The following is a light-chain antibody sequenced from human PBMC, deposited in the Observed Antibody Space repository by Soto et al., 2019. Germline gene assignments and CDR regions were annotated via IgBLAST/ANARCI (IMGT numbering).Light chain of an antibody. V-gene: IGLV2-11*01. J-gene: IGLJ1*01. CDR2: DVT. Sequence: QSVLTQSPSASGSPGQSVTISCTGTSSDIGGYNSVSWYQQHPGKAPKVMIYDVTKRPSGVPDRFSGSKSGNTASLTISGLQAEDEADYYCCSYAGSYTHVFGTGTKVT. CDR1: SSDIGGYNS. CDR3: CSYAGSYTHV.